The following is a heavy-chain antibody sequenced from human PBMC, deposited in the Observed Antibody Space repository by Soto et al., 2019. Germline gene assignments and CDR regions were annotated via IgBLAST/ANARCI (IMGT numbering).Heavy chain of an antibody. J-gene: IGHJ4*02. CDR2: IIPIFGTA. CDR1: GGTFSSYA. D-gene: IGHD6-19*01. Sequence: SVTVSCKASGGTFSSYAMSWVRQAPGQGLEWMGGIIPIFGTANYAQKFQGRVTITADESTSTAYMELSSLRSEDTAVYYCAREGGQWPVDYWGQGTLVTVSS. V-gene: IGHV1-69*13. CDR3: AREGGQWPVDY.